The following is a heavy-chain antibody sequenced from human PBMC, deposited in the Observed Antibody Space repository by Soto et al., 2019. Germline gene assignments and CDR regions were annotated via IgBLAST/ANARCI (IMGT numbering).Heavy chain of an antibody. D-gene: IGHD3-10*01. V-gene: IGHV3-11*01. CDR1: GFIFSDFY. CDR3: VRDRDRRWFDP. CDR2: ISSDGDST. J-gene: IGHJ5*02. Sequence: QLVESGGGLVKPGGSLRLSCEASGFIFSDFYMAWIRQAPGKGLEWVSYISSDGDSTYADSVKARFTISRDNAKNSLYLQMNSLRVEDTAVYYCVRDRDRRWFDPWGQGTLVTVSS.